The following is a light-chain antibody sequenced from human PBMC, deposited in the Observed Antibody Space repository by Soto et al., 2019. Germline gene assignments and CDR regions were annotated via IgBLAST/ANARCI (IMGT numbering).Light chain of an antibody. CDR1: SSDVWSFNF. Sequence: QSALTQPASVSGSLGQSITISCTRPSSDVWSFNFVSWYQQHPDKVPQVLIYEVTKRPPGVSNRFSGSKSGNTASLTISGLQADDEADYYCCSDAGSSSYVFGTGTKVTVL. V-gene: IGLV2-23*02. J-gene: IGLJ1*01. CDR2: EVT. CDR3: CSDAGSSSYV.